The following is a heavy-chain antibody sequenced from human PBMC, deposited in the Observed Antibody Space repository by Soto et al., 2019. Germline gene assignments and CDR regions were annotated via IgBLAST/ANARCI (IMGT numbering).Heavy chain of an antibody. J-gene: IGHJ4*02. Sequence: NPGGSLRLSCAASGFTFSNAWMSWVRQAPGKGLEWVGRIKSKTDGGTTDYAAPVKGRFTISRDDSKNTLYLQMNSLKTEDTAVYYCTTDHAMVRGVIITHSPRPYWGQGTLVTVSS. CDR2: IKSKTDGGTT. D-gene: IGHD3-10*01. V-gene: IGHV3-15*01. CDR3: TTDHAMVRGVIITHSPRPY. CDR1: GFTFSNAW.